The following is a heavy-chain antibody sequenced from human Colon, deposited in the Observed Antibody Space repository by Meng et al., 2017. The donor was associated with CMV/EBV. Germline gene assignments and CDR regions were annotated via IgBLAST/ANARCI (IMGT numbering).Heavy chain of an antibody. J-gene: IGHJ4*02. CDR3: AKDYEAYCGDDCFNYFDF. CDR2: IWYDGSNK. Sequence: FTFSSYGMHWVRQAPGQGLEWVAVIWYDGSNKYYADSVKGRFTISRDNSKNTLYLQMNSLRAEDTAVYYCAKDYEAYCGDDCFNYFDFWGQGTLVTVSS. V-gene: IGHV3-33*06. CDR1: FTFSSYG. D-gene: IGHD2-21*01.